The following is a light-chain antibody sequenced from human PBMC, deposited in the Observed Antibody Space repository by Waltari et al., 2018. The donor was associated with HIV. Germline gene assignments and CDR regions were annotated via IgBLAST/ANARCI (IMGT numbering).Light chain of an antibody. V-gene: IGLV3-21*02. CDR2: HDS. J-gene: IGLJ1*01. CDR1: NIGSNS. Sequence: SYVLTQPPSVSVAPGQTARITCGGNNIGSNSVHSYQQKPGQAPVLVVYHDSDRPSGIPERFSGSNSGNTATLTISRVEAGDEADYYCQVWDSSSDHYVFGTGTKVTVL. CDR3: QVWDSSSDHYV.